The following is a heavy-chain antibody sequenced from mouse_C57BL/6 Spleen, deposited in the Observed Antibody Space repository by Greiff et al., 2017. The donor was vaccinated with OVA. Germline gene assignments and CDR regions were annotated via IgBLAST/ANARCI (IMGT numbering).Heavy chain of an antibody. V-gene: IGHV1-15*01. CDR1: GYTFTDYE. J-gene: IGHJ4*01. CDR2: IDPETGGT. D-gene: IGHD1-1*01. Sequence: VQLQQSGAELVRPGASVTLSCKASGYTFTDYEMHWVKQTPVHGLEWIGAIDPETGGTAYNQKFKGKAILTADKSSSTAYMGLRSLTSEDSAVYYCTQNLLPRTGYAMDYWGQGTSVTVSS. CDR3: TQNLLPRTGYAMDY.